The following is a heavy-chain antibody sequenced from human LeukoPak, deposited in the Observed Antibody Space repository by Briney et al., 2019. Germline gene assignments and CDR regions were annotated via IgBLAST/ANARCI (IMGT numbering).Heavy chain of an antibody. Sequence: GGSLRLSCAASGFTFSSYSMNWVRQAPGKGLEWVSSISSSSSYIYYADSVKGRFTISRDNAKNSLYLQMNSLRAEDTAVYYCARELEMATIDYWGQGTLVTVSS. CDR3: ARELEMATIDY. V-gene: IGHV3-21*01. CDR2: ISSSSSYI. CDR1: GFTFSSYS. J-gene: IGHJ4*02. D-gene: IGHD5-24*01.